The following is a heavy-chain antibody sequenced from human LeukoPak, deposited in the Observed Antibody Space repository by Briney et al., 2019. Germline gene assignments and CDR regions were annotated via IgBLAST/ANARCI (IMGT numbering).Heavy chain of an antibody. CDR3: AKDRGAYYDILTGYYKGYYFDY. Sequence: PGGSLRLSCAASGFSFRSHWMSWVRQAPGKGLEWVALIRYDGSNKYYADSVKGRFTISRDNSKNTLYLQMNSLRAEDTAVYYCAKDRGAYYDILTGYYKGYYFDYWGQGTLVTVSS. CDR2: IRYDGSNK. CDR1: GFSFRSHW. J-gene: IGHJ4*02. V-gene: IGHV3-30*02. D-gene: IGHD3-9*01.